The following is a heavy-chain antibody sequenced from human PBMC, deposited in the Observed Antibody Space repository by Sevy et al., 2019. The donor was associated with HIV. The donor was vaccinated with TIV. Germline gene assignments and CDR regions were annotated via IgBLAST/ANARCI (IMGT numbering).Heavy chain of an antibody. V-gene: IGHV3-30*04. CDR2: ISYDGSNK. CDR3: ARELGYCSSTSCYKQVDYYYGMDV. Sequence: GGSLRLSCAASGFTFSSYAMHWVRQAPGKGLEWVAVISYDGSNKYYADSVKGRFTISRDNSKNTLYLQMNSLRAEDTAVYYCARELGYCSSTSCYKQVDYYYGMDVWGQWTTVTVSS. CDR1: GFTFSSYA. D-gene: IGHD2-2*02. J-gene: IGHJ6*02.